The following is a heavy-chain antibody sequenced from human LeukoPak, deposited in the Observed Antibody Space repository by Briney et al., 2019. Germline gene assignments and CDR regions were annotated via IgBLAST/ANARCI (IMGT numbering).Heavy chain of an antibody. D-gene: IGHD3-16*02. CDR3: VKSTLGSYHYIDY. Sequence: PGGSLRLSCAASGFTFSSYAMTWVRQAPGKGLEWVSGVSGSGGATFYADSVKGRFTISRDNGKNTLYLQMNSLRAEDTAVYYCVKSTLGSYHYIDYWGQGNLVTVSS. CDR1: GFTFSSYA. J-gene: IGHJ4*02. V-gene: IGHV3-23*01. CDR2: VSGSGGAT.